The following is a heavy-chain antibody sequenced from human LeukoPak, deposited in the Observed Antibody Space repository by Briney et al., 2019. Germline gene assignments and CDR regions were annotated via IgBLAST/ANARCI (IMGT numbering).Heavy chain of an antibody. Sequence: KSSETLSLTCTVSGGSISSGSYYWSWIRRPAGKGLEGIGRIYTSGSTNYNPSLKIRVTIAVDTSKNQFSLKLSSVTAADTAVYYCARDIGYGSGIYYFDYWGQGTLVTVSS. D-gene: IGHD3-10*01. CDR1: GGSISSGSYY. CDR2: IYTSGST. V-gene: IGHV4-61*02. J-gene: IGHJ4*02. CDR3: ARDIGYGSGIYYFDY.